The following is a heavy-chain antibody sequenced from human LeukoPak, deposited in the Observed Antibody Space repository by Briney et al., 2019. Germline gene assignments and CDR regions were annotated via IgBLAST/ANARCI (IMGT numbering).Heavy chain of an antibody. V-gene: IGHV1-2*02. CDR2: ISAYNGNT. CDR1: EYTFTSYD. CDR3: ARDYCSSTSCLFDY. D-gene: IGHD2-2*01. J-gene: IGHJ4*02. Sequence: ASVKVSCKASEYTFTSYDISWVRQAPGQGLEWMGWISAYNGNTNYAQKFQGRVTMTRDTSISTAYMELSRLRSDDTAVYYCARDYCSSTSCLFDYWGQGTLVTVSS.